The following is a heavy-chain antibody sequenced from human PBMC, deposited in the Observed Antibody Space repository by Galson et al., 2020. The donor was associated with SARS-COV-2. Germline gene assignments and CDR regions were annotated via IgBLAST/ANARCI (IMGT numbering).Heavy chain of an antibody. V-gene: IGHV4-4*07. CDR1: GGSISSYY. J-gene: IGHJ6*02. CDR2: IYTSGST. Sequence: SETLSLTCTVSGGSISSYYWSWIRQPAGKGLEWNGRIYTSGSTNYNPSLKSRVTMSVDTSKNQFSLKLSSVTAADTAVYYCARDNGSGYHDYGDYLYYYYGMDVWGQGTTVTVSS. D-gene: IGHD4-17*01. CDR3: ARDNGSGYHDYGDYLYYYYGMDV.